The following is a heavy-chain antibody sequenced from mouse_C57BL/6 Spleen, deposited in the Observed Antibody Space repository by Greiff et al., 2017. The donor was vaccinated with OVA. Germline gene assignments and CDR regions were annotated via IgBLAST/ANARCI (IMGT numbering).Heavy chain of an antibody. V-gene: IGHV8-12*01. CDR2: IYWDDDK. Sequence: QVTLKESGPGILQSSQTLSLTCSFSGFSLSTSGMGVSWIRQPSGKGLEWLAHIYWDDDKRYNPSLTSRLTLSKDTSRNQVFLKITSVDTADTAADYCDRNSLNEYGSSCWYFDVWGTGTTVTVSS. D-gene: IGHD1-1*01. J-gene: IGHJ1*03. CDR1: GFSLSTSGMG. CDR3: DRNSLNEYGSSCWYFDV.